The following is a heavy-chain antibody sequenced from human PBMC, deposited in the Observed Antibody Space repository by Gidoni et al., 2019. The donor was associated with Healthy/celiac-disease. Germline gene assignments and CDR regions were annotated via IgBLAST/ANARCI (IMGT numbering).Heavy chain of an antibody. CDR2: IRGSGGST. Sequence: EVQLLESGGGLVQPGGSLRLSCAASGFTFSSYAMSWVRQAPGKGLEWVSAIRGSGGSTYYADSVKGRFTISRDNSKNTLYLQMNSLRAEDTAVYYCAKLIGSYGYNFDYWGQGTLVTVSS. D-gene: IGHD5-18*01. CDR3: AKLIGSYGYNFDY. V-gene: IGHV3-23*01. J-gene: IGHJ4*02. CDR1: GFTFSSYA.